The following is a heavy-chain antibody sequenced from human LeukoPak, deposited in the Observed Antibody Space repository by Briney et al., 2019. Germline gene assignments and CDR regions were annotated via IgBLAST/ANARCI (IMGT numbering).Heavy chain of an antibody. CDR2: IYYSGST. D-gene: IGHD3-16*01. CDR1: GGSISSYY. Sequence: SETLSLTCTVSGGSISSYYWSWIRQPPGKGLEWIGYIYYSGSTNYNPSLKSRVTISVDTSKNQFSLKLSSVTAADTAVYYCARDGVMLDWYFDLWGRGTLVTVSS. J-gene: IGHJ2*01. CDR3: ARDGVMLDWYFDL. V-gene: IGHV4-59*01.